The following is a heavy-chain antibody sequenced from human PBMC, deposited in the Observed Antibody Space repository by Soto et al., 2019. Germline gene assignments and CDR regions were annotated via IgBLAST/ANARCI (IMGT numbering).Heavy chain of an antibody. D-gene: IGHD3-3*01. CDR1: GFTFSNAW. CDR3: TTGLEGGDFWSGYYLFDY. V-gene: IGHV3-15*01. CDR2: IKSKTDGGTT. Sequence: EVQLVESGGGLVKPGGSLRLSCAASGFTFSNAWMSWDRQAPGKGLEWVGRIKSKTDGGTTDYAAPVKGRFTISRDDSKNTLYLQMNSLKTEDTAVYYCTTGLEGGDFWSGYYLFDYWGQGTLVTVSS. J-gene: IGHJ4*02.